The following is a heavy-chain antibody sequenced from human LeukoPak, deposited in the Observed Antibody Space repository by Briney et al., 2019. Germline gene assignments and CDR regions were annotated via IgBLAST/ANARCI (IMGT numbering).Heavy chain of an antibody. CDR2: MNPNSGNT. D-gene: IGHD3-22*01. J-gene: IGHJ4*02. Sequence: ASVKVSCKASGYTFTSYDINWVRQATGQGLEWMGWMNPNSGNTGYAQKFQGRVTMTRNTSISTAYMELSSLRSEDTAVYYCARDWIHDSSGYYYSFDYWGQGTLVTVSS. V-gene: IGHV1-8*01. CDR3: ARDWIHDSSGYYYSFDY. CDR1: GYTFTSYD.